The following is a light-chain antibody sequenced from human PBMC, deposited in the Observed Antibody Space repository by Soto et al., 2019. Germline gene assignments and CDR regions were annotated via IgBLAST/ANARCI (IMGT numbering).Light chain of an antibody. CDR2: GAS. J-gene: IGKJ5*01. Sequence: MMMTQSPATLSLSPGERVTLSCRTSHSVNSHVAWYQQKPGQAPRLLLYGASTRATGIPVRFSGSGFGTEFTLTISSLQSEDFAVYDCQQYKNWPLFGQGTRLENK. CDR1: HSVNSH. V-gene: IGKV3-15*01. CDR3: QQYKNWPL.